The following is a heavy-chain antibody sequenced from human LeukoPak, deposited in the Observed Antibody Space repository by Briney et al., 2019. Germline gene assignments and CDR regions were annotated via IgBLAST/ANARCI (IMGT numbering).Heavy chain of an antibody. Sequence: SVKVSCKASGGTFSSYAISWVRQAPGQGLEWMGRIIPIFGTANYAQKFQGRVTITAHKSTSTAYMELSSLRSEDTAVYYCARGGGYGPSGYFDLWGRGTLVTVSS. CDR2: IIPIFGTA. CDR1: GGTFSSYA. D-gene: IGHD5-12*01. V-gene: IGHV1-69*06. CDR3: ARGGGYGPSGYFDL. J-gene: IGHJ2*01.